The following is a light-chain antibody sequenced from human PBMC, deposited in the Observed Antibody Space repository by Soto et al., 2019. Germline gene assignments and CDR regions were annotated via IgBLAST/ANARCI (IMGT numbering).Light chain of an antibody. V-gene: IGLV2-14*01. CDR1: SSDIGGYNF. CDR3: NSYRTVSTDV. J-gene: IGLJ1*01. Sequence: QSALTQPASVSGSPGQSITIACTGTSSDIGGYNFVSWYQQHPGKAPKLLIYDVGNRPSGVSNRFSGSKSGNTASLTISGLQAEDEAHYYCNSYRTVSTDVIGTGTKLTVL. CDR2: DVG.